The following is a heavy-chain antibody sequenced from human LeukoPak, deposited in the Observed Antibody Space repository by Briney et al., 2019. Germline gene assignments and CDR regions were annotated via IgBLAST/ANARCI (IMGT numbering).Heavy chain of an antibody. Sequence: PSETLSLTCTVSGDSLNNRYWDWVRHPPGKGREWVGEIHAVEGTNYNPSRMSRVPLSLDTSKNQFSLKMSYVTAEDRAVYYCTSGTDSRKLGYWGQGTLVTVSS. V-gene: IGHV4-34*01. CDR3: TSGTDSRKLGY. J-gene: IGHJ4*02. CDR2: IHAVEGT. D-gene: IGHD3-22*01. CDR1: GDSLNNRY.